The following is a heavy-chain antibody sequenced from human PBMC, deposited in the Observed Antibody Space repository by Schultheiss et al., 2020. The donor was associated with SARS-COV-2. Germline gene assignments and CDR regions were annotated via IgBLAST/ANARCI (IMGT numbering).Heavy chain of an antibody. J-gene: IGHJ4*02. CDR2: IYFTGIT. CDR3: ARATRVESLFSVRGGSFDF. D-gene: IGHD5-24*01. V-gene: IGHV4-59*01. CDR1: GSSITGFF. Sequence: SETLSLTCSVSGSSITGFFLTWIRQPPGKGLDPIGNIYFTGITKYNPSLKIRVTISIDTSKNQFSLKLGSVTAADTAVYFCARATRVESLFSVRGGSFDFWGRGALVTVSS.